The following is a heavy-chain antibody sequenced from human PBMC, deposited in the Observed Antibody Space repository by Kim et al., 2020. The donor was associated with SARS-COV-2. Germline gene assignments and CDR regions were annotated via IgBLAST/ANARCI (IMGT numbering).Heavy chain of an antibody. CDR2: IYYSGST. D-gene: IGHD3-22*01. CDR1: GGSISSYY. Sequence: SETLSLTCTVSGGSISSYYWSWIRQPPGKGLEWIGYIYYSGSTNYNPSLKSRVTISVDTSKNQFSLKLSSVTAADTAVYYCVGDHRGWLQYTANWY. V-gene: IGHV4-59*01. CDR3: VGDHRGWLQYTANWY. J-gene: IGHJ2*01.